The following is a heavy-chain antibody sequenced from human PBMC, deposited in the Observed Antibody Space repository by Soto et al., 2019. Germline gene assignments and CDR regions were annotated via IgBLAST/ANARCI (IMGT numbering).Heavy chain of an antibody. CDR2: IYYSGST. V-gene: IGHV4-59*01. J-gene: IGHJ3*02. CDR1: GGSISSYY. D-gene: IGHD5-12*01. Sequence: SETLSLTCTVSGGSISSYYWSWIRQPPGKGLEWIGYIYYSGSTNYNPSLKSRVTISVDTSKNQFSLKLSSVTAADTAVYYCARGAEYSGDGVTDAFDIWGQGTMVTVSS. CDR3: ARGAEYSGDGVTDAFDI.